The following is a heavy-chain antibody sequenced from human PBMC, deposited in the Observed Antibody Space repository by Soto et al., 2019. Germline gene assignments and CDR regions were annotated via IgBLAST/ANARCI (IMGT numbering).Heavy chain of an antibody. CDR1: GDSISGFF. Sequence: PSETLSLTCTVSGDSISGFFWSWVRQPPGKGLEWIAYIYDIGRTDYNPSLKSRVTISLATSRNQFSLKVRSVTAADTAVYYCARLGYDPRLNYMYFDLWGPGNRVTVYS. D-gene: IGHD2-2*01. CDR2: IYDIGRT. V-gene: IGHV4-59*12. J-gene: IGHJ4*02. CDR3: ARLGYDPRLNYMYFDL.